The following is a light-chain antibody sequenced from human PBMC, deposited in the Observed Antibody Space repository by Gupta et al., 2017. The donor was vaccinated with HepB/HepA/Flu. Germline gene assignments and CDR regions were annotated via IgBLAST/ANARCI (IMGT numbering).Light chain of an antibody. CDR2: DTS. Sequence: EIVLTQSPATLSLSPGERATLSCGASQSVTNNSLAWYQQKPGLAPRLLISDTSNRATDIPDRFSGSGSGTDFTLTISRLEPEDFAVYYCQQYGDYPRTFGQGTKVEMK. CDR3: QQYGDYPRT. J-gene: IGKJ1*01. CDR1: QSVTNNS. V-gene: IGKV3D-20*01.